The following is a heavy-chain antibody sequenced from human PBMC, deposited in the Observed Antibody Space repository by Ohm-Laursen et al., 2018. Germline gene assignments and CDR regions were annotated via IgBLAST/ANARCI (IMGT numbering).Heavy chain of an antibody. Sequence: GTLSLTCAVYGGSFSGYYWSWIRQPPGKGLEWIGEINHSGSTNYNPSLKSRVTISVDTSKNQFSLKLSSVTAADTAVYYCARGGTLNYYDSSGRWFDPWGQGTLVTVSS. CDR1: GGSFSGYY. D-gene: IGHD3-22*01. CDR2: INHSGST. J-gene: IGHJ5*02. CDR3: ARGGTLNYYDSSGRWFDP. V-gene: IGHV4-34*01.